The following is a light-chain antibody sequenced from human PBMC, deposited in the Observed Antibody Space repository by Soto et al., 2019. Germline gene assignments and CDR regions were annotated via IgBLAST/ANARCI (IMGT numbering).Light chain of an antibody. Sequence: QSVLTQPPSVSAAPGQKVTISCSGSSSNIGGSYVFWFQHLPGTAPKLLMYNNNQRPSGVPDRVSASKSGTSASLAISGLRSEDEADYYCAAWDDRVSGYVFGTGTKVTVL. CDR1: SSNIGGSY. CDR2: NNN. CDR3: AAWDDRVSGYV. V-gene: IGLV1-47*02. J-gene: IGLJ1*01.